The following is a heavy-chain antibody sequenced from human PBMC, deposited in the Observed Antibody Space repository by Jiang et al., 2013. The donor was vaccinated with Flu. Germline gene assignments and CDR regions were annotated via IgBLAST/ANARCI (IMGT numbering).Heavy chain of an antibody. CDR1: GFSFNTSGVG. Sequence: KPTQTLTLTCTFSGFSFNTSGVGVGWIRQPPGKALEWLALIYWDDDKRYSPSLKSRLTITKDTSKNXVVLTMTNMDPVDTATYYCAHSMVTTSLKYWGQGTLVTVSS. J-gene: IGHJ4*02. CDR3: AHSMVTTSLKY. CDR2: IYWDDDK. D-gene: IGHD4-17*01. V-gene: IGHV2-5*02.